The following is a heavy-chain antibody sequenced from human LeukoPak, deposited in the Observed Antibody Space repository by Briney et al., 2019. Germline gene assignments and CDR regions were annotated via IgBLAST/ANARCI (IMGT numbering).Heavy chain of an antibody. V-gene: IGHV3-23*01. D-gene: IGHD3-3*01. CDR2: ISGSGGST. CDR3: AKDGTIFGVVITLNWFDP. J-gene: IGHJ5*02. Sequence: GGSLRLSCVASGFIFRNYAMSWVRQAPGKGLEWVSAISGSGGSTYYADSVKGRFTISRDNSKNTLYLQMNSLRAEDTAVYYCAKDGTIFGVVITLNWFDPWGQGTLVTVSS. CDR1: GFIFRNYA.